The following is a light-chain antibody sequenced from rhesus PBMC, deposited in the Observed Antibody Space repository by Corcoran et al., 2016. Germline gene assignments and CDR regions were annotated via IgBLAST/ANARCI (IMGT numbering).Light chain of an antibody. CDR3: QQYSSSPYS. J-gene: IGKJ2*01. V-gene: IGKV1-22*01. CDR2: KAA. CDR1: QSISSW. Sequence: DIQMTQSPSSLSASVGDTVTITCRASQSISSWLAWYQQKPGKAPKLLNYKAASLQSGVPSRFCGSGSGTYFTLTISSLQSEDFATYYCQQYSSSPYSFSQGTKVEIK.